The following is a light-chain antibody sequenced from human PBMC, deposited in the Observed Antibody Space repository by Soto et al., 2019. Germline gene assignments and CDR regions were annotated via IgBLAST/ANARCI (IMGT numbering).Light chain of an antibody. CDR2: AES. CDR1: QDIGNH. V-gene: IGKV1-17*03. CDR3: PQHASCPTT. Sequence: GDRVTISCRASQDIGNHLACFQQKPWKVTQLLIYAESSLQTGVPSRFRGSESGKAFTLTITSLQPEDFATYYSPQHASCPTTFDNGTRLEIX. J-gene: IGKJ5*01.